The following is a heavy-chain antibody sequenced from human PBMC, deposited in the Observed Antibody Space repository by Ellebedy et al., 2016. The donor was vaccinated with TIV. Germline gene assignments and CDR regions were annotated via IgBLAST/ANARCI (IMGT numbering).Heavy chain of an antibody. J-gene: IGHJ4*02. CDR3: ARAPPIAVVSVGYFDY. CDR1: GGSFSGYY. V-gene: IGHV4-34*01. D-gene: IGHD6-19*01. CDR2: INHSGST. Sequence: SETLSLTXAVYGGSFSGYYWSWIRQPPGKGLEWIGEINHSGSTNYNPSLKSRVTISVDTSKNQFSLKLSSVTAADTAVYYCARAPPIAVVSVGYFDYWGQGTLVTVSS.